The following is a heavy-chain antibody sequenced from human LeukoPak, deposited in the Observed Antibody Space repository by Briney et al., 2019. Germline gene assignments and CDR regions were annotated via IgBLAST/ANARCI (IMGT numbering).Heavy chain of an antibody. CDR3: ARGLPRTKVGAIDY. V-gene: IGHV1-2*02. CDR1: GYTFTGYY. Sequence: GAPVKVSCKASGYTFTGYYMHWVRQAPGQGLEWMGWINPNSGGTNYAQKFQGRVTMTRDTSISTAYMELSRLRSDDTAVYYCARGLPRTKVGAIDYWGQGTLVTVSS. J-gene: IGHJ4*02. D-gene: IGHD1-26*01. CDR2: INPNSGGT.